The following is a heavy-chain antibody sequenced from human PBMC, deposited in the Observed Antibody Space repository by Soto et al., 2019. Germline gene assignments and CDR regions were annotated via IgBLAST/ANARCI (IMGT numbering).Heavy chain of an antibody. V-gene: IGHV3-33*01. CDR3: ARVPPDAYGDYVIGVIDY. Sequence: GGSLRLSCAASGFTFSSYGMHWVRQAPGKGLEWVAVIWYDGSNKYYADSVKGRFTISRDNSKNTLYLQMNSLRAEDTAVYYCARVPPDAYGDYVIGVIDYWGQGTLVTVSS. D-gene: IGHD4-17*01. CDR1: GFTFSSYG. J-gene: IGHJ4*02. CDR2: IWYDGSNK.